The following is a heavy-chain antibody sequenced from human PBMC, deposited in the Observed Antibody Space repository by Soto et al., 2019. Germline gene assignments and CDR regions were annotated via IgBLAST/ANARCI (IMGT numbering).Heavy chain of an antibody. CDR3: ARGIGYCSSINCYSSRRLRFDS. CDR1: DESVTSPGNY. D-gene: IGHD2-2*01. J-gene: IGHJ4*02. Sequence: VQLQESGPGLVKPSQTLSLTCDVSDESVTSPGNYWNWIRQRPDTGLEWIGYISSGGSPFYNPSLKSRVSISLDTSKNVISLALRSVTAADTAVYYCARGIGYCSSINCYSSRRLRFDSWGQGTLVTVSS. V-gene: IGHV4-31*11. CDR2: ISSGGSP.